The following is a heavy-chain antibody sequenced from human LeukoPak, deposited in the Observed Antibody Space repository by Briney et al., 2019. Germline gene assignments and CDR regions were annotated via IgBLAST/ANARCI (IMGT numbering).Heavy chain of an antibody. J-gene: IGHJ4*02. Sequence: GGSLRLSCAASGFTVSSDNMSWVHQTPGKGLEWVSVVYSGDDGTNYADSVRGRFTISRDDSKNTVYLQMNSLSVEDTGVYYCAKRSRGYYDYWGQGTLVTVSS. CDR2: VYSGDDGT. D-gene: IGHD2-2*01. CDR3: AKRSRGYYDY. V-gene: IGHV3-66*02. CDR1: GFTVSSDN.